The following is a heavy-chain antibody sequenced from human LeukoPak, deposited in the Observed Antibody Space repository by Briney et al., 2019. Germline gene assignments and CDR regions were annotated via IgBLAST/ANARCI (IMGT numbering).Heavy chain of an antibody. CDR2: IYHSGNT. V-gene: IGHV4-39*07. D-gene: IGHD4-17*01. CDR1: GGSISSGSYY. J-gene: IGHJ4*02. CDR3: ARAGYGDSDFDY. Sequence: SETLSLTCNVSGGSISSGSYYWSWIRQPAGKGLEWIGSIYHSGNTYYNPSLKSRVTISVDTSKNQFSLKLNSVTAADTAVYYCARAGYGDSDFDYWGQGTLVTVSS.